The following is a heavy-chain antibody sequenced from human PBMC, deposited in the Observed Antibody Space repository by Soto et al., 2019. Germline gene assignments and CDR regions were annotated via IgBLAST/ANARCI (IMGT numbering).Heavy chain of an antibody. CDR3: ASESRRSSPSDIDGMDV. CDR2: INDSGST. Sequence: QVQLQQWGAGLLKPSETLSLTCAVYGGSFTGYYWTWIRQPPGKGLGWIGEINDSGSTNDNPSLKSRVTISVDTSKTRFSRILGSVTAADTAVYYCASESRRSSPSDIDGMDVWGQGTTVTVSS. V-gene: IGHV4-34*01. D-gene: IGHD6-6*01. J-gene: IGHJ6*02. CDR1: GGSFTGYY.